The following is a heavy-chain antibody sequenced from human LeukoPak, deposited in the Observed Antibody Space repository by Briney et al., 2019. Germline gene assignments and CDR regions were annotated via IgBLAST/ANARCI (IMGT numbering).Heavy chain of an antibody. Sequence: GESLKISCKGSGYSFTTYWTGWARQMPGKGLEWMGIIYPGDSDTTYSPSFQGQVTISAGKSISAAYLQWSSLKASDTAMYYCARSGIVGAKAAFDIWGQGTMVTVSS. D-gene: IGHD1-26*01. CDR1: GYSFTTYW. CDR2: IYPGDSDT. J-gene: IGHJ3*02. V-gene: IGHV5-51*01. CDR3: ARSGIVGAKAAFDI.